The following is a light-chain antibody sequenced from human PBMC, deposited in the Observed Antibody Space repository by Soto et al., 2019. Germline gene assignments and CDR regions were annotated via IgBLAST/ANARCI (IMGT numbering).Light chain of an antibody. CDR1: SSNIGAGYD. J-gene: IGLJ2*01. Sequence: QSVLTQPPSVSGAPGQRVTISCTGSSSNIGAGYDVHWYQQLPGSAPKLLIHGDSNRPSGVPDRFSASKAGTSASLAITGLQAEDEADYHCQSYDSRLSVVFGGGTQLTV. V-gene: IGLV1-40*01. CDR2: GDS. CDR3: QSYDSRLSVV.